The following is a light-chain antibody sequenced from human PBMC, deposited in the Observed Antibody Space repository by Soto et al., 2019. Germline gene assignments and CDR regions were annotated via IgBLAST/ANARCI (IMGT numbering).Light chain of an antibody. CDR3: SSYTSFSSTLEV. V-gene: IGLV2-14*01. CDR1: SSDAGGYKY. CDR2: AVS. J-gene: IGLJ1*01. Sequence: QSALTQPASVSGSPGQSIAISCTGTSSDAGGYKYVSWYQQHPGQALNRMIYAVSNRPSGVSDRFSGSKSGNTASLTISGLQAEDEADYYCSSYTSFSSTLEVFVNGTKLTVL.